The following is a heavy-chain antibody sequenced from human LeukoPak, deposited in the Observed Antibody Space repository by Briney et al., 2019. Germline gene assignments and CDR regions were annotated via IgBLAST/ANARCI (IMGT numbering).Heavy chain of an antibody. Sequence: ASVKVSCKASGYTFTGYYMHWVRQAPGQGLEWMGWINPNSGGTNYARKFQGRVTMTRDTSISAAYMELSRLRSDDTAVYYCARWSGSTYCSSTSCYTYYFDYWGQGTLVTVSS. CDR1: GYTFTGYY. V-gene: IGHV1-2*02. D-gene: IGHD2-2*02. CDR2: INPNSGGT. CDR3: ARWSGSTYCSSTSCYTYYFDY. J-gene: IGHJ4*02.